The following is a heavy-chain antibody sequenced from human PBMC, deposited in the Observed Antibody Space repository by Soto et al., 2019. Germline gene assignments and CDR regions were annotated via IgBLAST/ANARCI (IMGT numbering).Heavy chain of an antibody. CDR2: ISSSGSTI. D-gene: IGHD6-13*01. CDR1: GFTFSSYE. Sequence: GGSLRLSCAASGFTFSSYEMNWVRQAPGKGLEWVSYISSSGSTIYYADSVKGRFTISRDNAKNSLYLQMNSLRAEDTAVYYCARGVAAGVYYYYGMYVWGQGTTVTVSS. V-gene: IGHV3-48*03. J-gene: IGHJ6*02. CDR3: ARGVAAGVYYYYGMYV.